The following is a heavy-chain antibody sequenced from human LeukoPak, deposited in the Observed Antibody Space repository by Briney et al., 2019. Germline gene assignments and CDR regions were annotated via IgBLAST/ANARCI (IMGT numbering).Heavy chain of an antibody. Sequence: PSETLSLTCTVSGGSISSYYWSWIRQPPGKGLEWIGYIYYSGTTNYNPSPKSRVTISVDTSKKEISLKLSSVTAADTAVYYCARGRYGTISRGWFDPWGQGALVTVSS. V-gene: IGHV4-59*01. CDR1: GGSISSYY. D-gene: IGHD1-14*01. CDR3: ARGRYGTISRGWFDP. CDR2: IYYSGTT. J-gene: IGHJ5*02.